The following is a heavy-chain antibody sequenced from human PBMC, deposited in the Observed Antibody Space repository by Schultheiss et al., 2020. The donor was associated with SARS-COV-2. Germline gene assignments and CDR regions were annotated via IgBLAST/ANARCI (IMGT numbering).Heavy chain of an antibody. J-gene: IGHJ3*02. Sequence: GGSLRLSCAASGFTFSSYSMHWVRQAPGKGLEWVSAISGSGGSTYYADSVKGRFTISRDNSENTLYLQMNSLRAEDTAVYYCAKFPSQYYYDSSGYDAFDIWGQGTMVTVSS. V-gene: IGHV3-23*01. CDR3: AKFPSQYYYDSSGYDAFDI. CDR1: GFTFSSYS. D-gene: IGHD3-22*01. CDR2: ISGSGGST.